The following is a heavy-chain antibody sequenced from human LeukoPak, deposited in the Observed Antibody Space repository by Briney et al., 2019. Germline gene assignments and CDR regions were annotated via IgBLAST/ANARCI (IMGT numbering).Heavy chain of an antibody. CDR1: GGSISSYY. CDR3: AREDYCSSSSCYQGV. D-gene: IGHD2-2*01. CDR2: IHHSGST. J-gene: IGHJ4*02. Sequence: PSETLSLTCTVSGGSISSYYWSWIRQPPGKGLEWIANIHHSGSTDYNPSLKSRVTISVDTSKNQFSLKLRSVTAADTAVYYCAREDYCSSSSCYQGVWGQGTLVTVSS. V-gene: IGHV4-59*04.